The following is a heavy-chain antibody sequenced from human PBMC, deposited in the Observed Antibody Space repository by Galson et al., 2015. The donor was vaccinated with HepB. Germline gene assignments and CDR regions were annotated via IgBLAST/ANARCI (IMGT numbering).Heavy chain of an antibody. V-gene: IGHV3-30*18. CDR1: GFTFSSYG. CDR2: ISYDGSNK. J-gene: IGHJ4*02. Sequence: SLRLSCAASGFTFSSYGMHWVRQAPGKGLEWVAVISYDGSNKYYADSVKGRFTISRDNSKNTLYLQMNSLRAEDTAVYYCAKDRGVHGVGATDYWGQGTLVTVSS. CDR3: AKDRGVHGVGATDY. D-gene: IGHD1-26*01.